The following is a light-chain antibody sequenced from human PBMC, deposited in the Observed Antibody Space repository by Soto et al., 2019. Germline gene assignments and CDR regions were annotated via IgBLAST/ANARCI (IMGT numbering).Light chain of an antibody. J-gene: IGKJ3*01. Sequence: ILFTQSSGTPSLSPGGKATLPFRARQAHCSSFLAWYQQKPCQASRPLIYCATKRAPGIPDRFSGSGSWTDFTLTISRLEPEDFAVYYCHQFGSSPLDTFGPGTKVEIK. V-gene: IGKV3-20*01. CDR3: HQFGSSPLDT. CDR2: CAT. CDR1: QAHCSSF.